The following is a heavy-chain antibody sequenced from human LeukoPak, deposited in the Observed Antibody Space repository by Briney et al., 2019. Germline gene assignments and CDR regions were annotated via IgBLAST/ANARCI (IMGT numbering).Heavy chain of an antibody. V-gene: IGHV3-23*01. CDR2: ITDSGGDT. J-gene: IGHJ4*02. CDR1: GFTFSNYA. Sequence: GGSLRLSCAASGFTFSNYAMSWVRQAPGTGLEWFSAITDSGGDTYHSDSVKGRFIISRDNSKNSLYLHMNSLRAEDTAVYHCAKGSSASRPYYFDYWGQGTLVTVSS. CDR3: AKGSSASRPYYFDY. D-gene: IGHD2-2*01.